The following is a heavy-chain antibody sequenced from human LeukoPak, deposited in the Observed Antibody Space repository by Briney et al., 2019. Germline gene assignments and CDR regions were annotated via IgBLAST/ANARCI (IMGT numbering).Heavy chain of an antibody. V-gene: IGHV3-30-3*01. D-gene: IGHD3-22*01. CDR1: GLTFSSYA. Sequence: GGSLRLSCAASGLTFSSYAMHWVRQAPGKGLEWVAVISYDGSNKYYADSVKGRFTISRDNSKNTLYLQMNSLRAEDTAVYYCARARTYYYDSSGYSFDYWGQGTLVTVSS. CDR2: ISYDGSNK. J-gene: IGHJ4*02. CDR3: ARARTYYYDSSGYSFDY.